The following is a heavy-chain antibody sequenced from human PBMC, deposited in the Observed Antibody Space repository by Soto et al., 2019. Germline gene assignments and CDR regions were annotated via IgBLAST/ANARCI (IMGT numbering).Heavy chain of an antibody. J-gene: IGHJ6*02. CDR1: GGSTSSDNW. CDR3: ARRPITTFRVVITGYGLDV. D-gene: IGHD3-3*01. CDR2: IYDSATT. V-gene: IGHV4-4*02. Sequence: SETLSLTCAVSGGSTSSDNWWSWVRQPPGKGLEWIGEIYDSATTNYNPSLKSRVTISVDKSKNQFSLKMTPVTAADTAVYYCARRPITTFRVVITGYGLDVWGQGTTVTVSS.